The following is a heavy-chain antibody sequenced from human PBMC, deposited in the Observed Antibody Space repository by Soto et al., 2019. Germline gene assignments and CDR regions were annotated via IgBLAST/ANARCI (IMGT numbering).Heavy chain of an antibody. V-gene: IGHV3-64D*08. CDR2: IRSNGQST. J-gene: IGHJ4*02. Sequence: GGSLRLSCSGAGFTFNKHTMHWARQAPGKGLAYVSTIRSNGQSTHYADSVKDRFTISRDNSNNTLYLQMTSLTVEDTAFYYCVKGFGRPDPGTPISNTAFFWGQGILVTVSS. CDR1: GFTFNKHT. CDR3: VKGFGRPDPGTPISNTAFF. D-gene: IGHD5-18*01.